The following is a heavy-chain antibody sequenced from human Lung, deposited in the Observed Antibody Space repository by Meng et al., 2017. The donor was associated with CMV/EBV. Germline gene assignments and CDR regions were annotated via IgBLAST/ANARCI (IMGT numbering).Heavy chain of an antibody. V-gene: IGHV4-4*02. CDR2: IPHRGSS. D-gene: IGHD3-10*01. CDR1: GDSITNHNW. Sequence: VEVRQSGPALVKPSEIRSLTRAVSGDSITNHNWWAWVRQPPGKGLEWIGEIPHRGSSAYNPSLKSRVSMSIDKSKNQFSLKLTSVTAADAAVYHCLRRSGGSVWGQGTLVTVSS. J-gene: IGHJ1*01. CDR3: LRRSGGSV.